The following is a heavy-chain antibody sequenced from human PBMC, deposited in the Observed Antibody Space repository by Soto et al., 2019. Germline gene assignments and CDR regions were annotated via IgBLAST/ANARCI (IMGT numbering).Heavy chain of an antibody. V-gene: IGHV1-69*13. CDR3: ARVGPSYYDSSGYYYAFDI. Sequence: SVKVSCKASGGTFSSYAISWVRQAPGQGLEWMGGIIPIFGTANYAQKFQGRVTITADESTSTAYMELSSLRSEDTAVYYCARVGPSYYDSSGYYYAFDIWGQGTMVTVSS. D-gene: IGHD3-22*01. CDR2: IIPIFGTA. CDR1: GGTFSSYA. J-gene: IGHJ3*02.